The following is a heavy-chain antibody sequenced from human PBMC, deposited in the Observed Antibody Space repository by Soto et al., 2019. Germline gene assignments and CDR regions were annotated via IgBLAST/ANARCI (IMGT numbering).Heavy chain of an antibody. CDR2: IYYSGST. V-gene: IGHV4-59*01. CDR1: GGSISSYY. CDR3: ARGPRQTSYSSSTTWFDP. D-gene: IGHD6-6*01. Sequence: QVQLQESGPGLVKPSETLSLTCTVSGGSISSYYWSWIRQHPGKVLEWIGYIYYSGSTNYNPSLKSRVTISVDTSKNQSSLKLSSVTAADTAVYYCARGPRQTSYSSSTTWFDPWGQGTLVTVSS. J-gene: IGHJ5*02.